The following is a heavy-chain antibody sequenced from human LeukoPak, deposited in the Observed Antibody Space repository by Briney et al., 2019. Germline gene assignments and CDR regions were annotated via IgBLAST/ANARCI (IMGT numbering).Heavy chain of an antibody. CDR3: ARDPPAVSINTYA. CDR2: IFSHGET. D-gene: IGHD2-8*01. J-gene: IGHJ4*02. CDR1: GFTVGNNY. V-gene: IGHV3-66*01. Sequence: GSLRLSCAASGFTVGNNYMNWVRQAPGKGLEWVSLIFSHGETSYADSVKGRFTISRDNSKNALYLQMDGLRVEDTAVYYCARDPPAVSINTYAWGQGTLVTVSS.